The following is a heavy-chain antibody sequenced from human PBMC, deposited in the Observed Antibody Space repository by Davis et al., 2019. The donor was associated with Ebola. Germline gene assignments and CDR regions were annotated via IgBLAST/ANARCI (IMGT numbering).Heavy chain of an antibody. J-gene: IGHJ1*01. CDR2: ISYDGSNK. CDR1: GFVFSSYG. V-gene: IGHV3-30*18. D-gene: IGHD3-22*01. CDR3: AKDSLDSSGYPSPYFQH. Sequence: GESLKISCAASGFVFSSYGMHWVRQAPGKGLEWVAVISYDGSNKYYADSVKGRFTISRDNSKNTLYLQMNSLRAEDTAVYYCAKDSLDSSGYPSPYFQHWGQGTLVTVSS.